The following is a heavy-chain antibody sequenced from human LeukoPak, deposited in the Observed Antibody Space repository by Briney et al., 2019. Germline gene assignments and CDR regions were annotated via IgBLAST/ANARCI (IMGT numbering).Heavy chain of an antibody. V-gene: IGHV4-39*07. CDR3: ARLLRVGYCSTTTCNWFDP. D-gene: IGHD2-2*03. J-gene: IGHJ5*02. Sequence: SETLSLTCTVSGGSISSSSYYWGWFRQPPGTGLEWIGSIYYSGSTYYSPSLKSRVTISVDTSKNQFSLKLSSVTAADTAVYYCARLLRVGYCSTTTCNWFDPWGQGTLVTVSS. CDR1: GGSISSSSYY. CDR2: IYYSGST.